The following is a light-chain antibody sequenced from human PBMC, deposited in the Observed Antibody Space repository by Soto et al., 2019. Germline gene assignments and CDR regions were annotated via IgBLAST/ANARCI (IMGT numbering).Light chain of an antibody. CDR1: QDVRKY. CDR3: QQSYSRWT. J-gene: IGKJ1*01. CDR2: AVS. Sequence: DIQMTQSPSSLSASVGDRVTITCRASQDVRKYVNWYQQKAGKAPKLLIYAVSSLQSGVPSRFSGSGSATAFTLAISGLKPEDFATDSCQQSYSRWTFGKGTKVEIK. V-gene: IGKV1-39*01.